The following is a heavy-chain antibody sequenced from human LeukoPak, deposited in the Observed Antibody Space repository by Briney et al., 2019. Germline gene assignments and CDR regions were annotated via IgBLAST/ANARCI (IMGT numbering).Heavy chain of an antibody. CDR3: ARVEGYSYGIDY. CDR1: GGTFSIYA. J-gene: IGHJ4*02. D-gene: IGHD5-18*01. CDR2: IIPIFGTA. Sequence: EASVTVSFTASGGTFSIYAISWVRQAPGQGLEWMGGIIPIFGTANYAQKFQGRVTITADESTSTAYMELSSLRSEDTAVYYCARVEGYSYGIDYWGQGTLVTVSS. V-gene: IGHV1-69*01.